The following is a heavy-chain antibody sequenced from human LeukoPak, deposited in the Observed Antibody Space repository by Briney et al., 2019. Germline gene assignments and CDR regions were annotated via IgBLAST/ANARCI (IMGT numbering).Heavy chain of an antibody. CDR2: IYYSGST. Sequence: PSETLSLTCTVSGGSISSSSSYWGWIRQPPGKGLEWIVSIYYSGSTYYNPSPKSRVTISVDTSKNQFSLKLSSVTAADTAVYYCARGRSSVPAAKTAKWDGYCSGGSCNKRRTEFDYWGQGTLVTVSS. CDR3: ARGRSSVPAAKTAKWDGYCSGGSCNKRRTEFDY. V-gene: IGHV4-39*07. J-gene: IGHJ4*02. CDR1: GGSISSSSSY. D-gene: IGHD2-15*01.